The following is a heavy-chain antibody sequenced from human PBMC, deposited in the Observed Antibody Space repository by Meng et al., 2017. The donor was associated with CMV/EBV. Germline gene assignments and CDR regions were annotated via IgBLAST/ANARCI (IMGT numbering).Heavy chain of an antibody. CDR2: ISGSGGST. V-gene: IGHV3-23*01. J-gene: IGHJ5*02. CDR3: AKVTYDFWSGYTIHPPNWFDP. Sequence: GESLKISCAASGFTFSSYAMSWVRQAPGKGLEWVSAISGSGGSTYYADSVKGRFTISRDNSKNTLYLQTNSLRAEDTAVYYCAKVTYDFWSGYTIHPPNWFDPWGQGTLVTVSS. CDR1: GFTFSSYA. D-gene: IGHD3-3*01.